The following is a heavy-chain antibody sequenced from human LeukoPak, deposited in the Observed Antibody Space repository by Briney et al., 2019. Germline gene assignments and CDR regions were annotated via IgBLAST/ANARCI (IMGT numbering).Heavy chain of an antibody. CDR1: GFTFDDYA. CDR3: AKDIQQQQLVTLDC. Sequence: PGGSLRLSCAASGFTFDDYAMHWVRQPPGKGLEGVSLISGDGGSTYYADSVKGRFTISGDNSKNSLYLQMNSLRTEDTALYYCAKDIQQQQLVTLDCWGQGTLVTVSS. D-gene: IGHD6-13*01. J-gene: IGHJ4*02. CDR2: ISGDGGST. V-gene: IGHV3-43*02.